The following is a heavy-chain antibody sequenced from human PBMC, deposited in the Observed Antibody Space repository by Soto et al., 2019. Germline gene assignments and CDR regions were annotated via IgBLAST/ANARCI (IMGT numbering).Heavy chain of an antibody. Sequence: EVQLLESGGGLVQPGGSLRLSCAASGFTFSSYAMSWVRQAPGKGLAWVSAISGSGGSTYYADSVKGRFTISSDNSKNTLYLKMNSLGAEDTAVYYCAKDSTPVDTIFGVVIIGGDSYGMDVWGQWTTVTVSS. CDR2: ISGSGGST. CDR3: AKDSTPVDTIFGVVIIGGDSYGMDV. CDR1: GFTFSSYA. J-gene: IGHJ6*02. V-gene: IGHV3-23*01. D-gene: IGHD3-3*01.